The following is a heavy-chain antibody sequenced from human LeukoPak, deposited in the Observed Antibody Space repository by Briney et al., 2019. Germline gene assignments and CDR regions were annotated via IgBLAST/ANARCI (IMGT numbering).Heavy chain of an antibody. D-gene: IGHD6-13*01. V-gene: IGHV4-59*01. CDR3: ARAAPPSRSSSWQGDWIFDY. J-gene: IGHJ4*02. CDR2: IYYSGST. Sequence: PSETLSLTCTVSGGSISSYYGSWIRQPPGKGLEWIGYIYYSGSTNYNPSLKSRVTISVDTSKNQFSLKLSSVTAAATAVYYCARAAPPSRSSSWQGDWIFDYWGQGTLVTVSS. CDR1: GGSISSYY.